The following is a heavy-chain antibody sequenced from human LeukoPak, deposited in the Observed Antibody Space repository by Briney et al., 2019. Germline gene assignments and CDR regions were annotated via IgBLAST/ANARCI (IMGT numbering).Heavy chain of an antibody. J-gene: IGHJ6*03. CDR3: ARTVAAQRYYYYYMDV. CDR2: IYYSGST. V-gene: IGHV4-61*01. Sequence: SETLSLTCTVSGYSISSGYYWSWIRQPPGKGLEWIGYIYYSGSTNYNPSLKSRVTISVDTSKNQFSLKLSSVTAADTAVYYCARTVAAQRYYYYYMDVWGKGTTVTVSS. D-gene: IGHD2-15*01. CDR1: GYSISSGYY.